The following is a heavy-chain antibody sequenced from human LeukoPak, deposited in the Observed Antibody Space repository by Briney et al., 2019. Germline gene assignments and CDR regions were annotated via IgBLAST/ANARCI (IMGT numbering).Heavy chain of an antibody. Sequence: SETLSLTCTVSGGSISSGGYYWSWIRQPPGKGLEWTGYIYHSGSTYYNPSLKSRVTISVDRSKNQFSLKLSSVTAADTAVYYCARKEHGYCSHWGQGTLVTVSS. J-gene: IGHJ4*02. CDR3: ARKEHGYCSH. CDR1: GGSISSGGYY. D-gene: IGHD2-2*03. CDR2: IYHSGST. V-gene: IGHV4-30-2*01.